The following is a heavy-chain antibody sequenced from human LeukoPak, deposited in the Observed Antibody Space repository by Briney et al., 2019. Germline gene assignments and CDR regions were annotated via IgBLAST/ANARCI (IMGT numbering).Heavy chain of an antibody. CDR2: INSDGSST. CDR1: GFSFSTTW. CDR3: ASDPPGYGDYDEVGYFQH. J-gene: IGHJ1*01. D-gene: IGHD4-17*01. Sequence: PGGSLRVSCAASGFSFSTTWIHWVRQAPGKGLVWVSRINSDGSSTIYADSVKGRFTISRDNAKNSLYLQMNSPRAEDTAVYYCASDPPGYGDYDEVGYFQHWGQGTLVTVSS. V-gene: IGHV3-74*01.